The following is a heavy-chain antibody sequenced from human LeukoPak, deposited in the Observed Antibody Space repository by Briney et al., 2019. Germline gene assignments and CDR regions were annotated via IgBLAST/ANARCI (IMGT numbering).Heavy chain of an antibody. D-gene: IGHD3-10*01. J-gene: IGHJ4*02. V-gene: IGHV3-7*01. Sequence: VGSLRLSCAASGFTFSSYWMSWVRQAPGKRLEWVANIKQDGSEKYYVDSVKGRFTISRDNAKNSLYLQMNSLRAEDTAVYYCASKTDYYGSGSHGYWGQGTLVTVSS. CDR2: IKQDGSEK. CDR3: ASKTDYYGSGSHGY. CDR1: GFTFSSYW.